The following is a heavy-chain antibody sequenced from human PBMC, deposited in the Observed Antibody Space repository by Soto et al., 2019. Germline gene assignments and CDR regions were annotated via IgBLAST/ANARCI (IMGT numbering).Heavy chain of an antibody. CDR2: ISSSSSTI. CDR1: GFTFSSYS. V-gene: IGHV3-48*02. Sequence: EVQLVESGGGLVQPGGSLRLSCAASGFTFSSYSMNWVRQAPGKGLEWVSYISSSSSTIYYADSVKGRFTISRDNAKNSLYLQMNSLRDEDTAVYYCARAPASVYYDSSGYYFDYWGQGTLVTVSS. D-gene: IGHD3-22*01. J-gene: IGHJ4*02. CDR3: ARAPASVYYDSSGYYFDY.